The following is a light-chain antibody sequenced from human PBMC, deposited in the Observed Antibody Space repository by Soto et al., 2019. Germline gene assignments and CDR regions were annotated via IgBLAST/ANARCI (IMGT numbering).Light chain of an antibody. CDR1: SSNNGNNY. CDR3: GTWDSSLSADV. Sequence: QSVLTQPPSVSAAPGQKVTISCSGSSSNNGNNYVSWYQQLPGKAPKLLIYENKKRPSGIPDRFSGSKSGTSATLGITGLQTGDEADYYCGTWDSSLSADVFGTGTKVTVL. CDR2: ENK. V-gene: IGLV1-51*02. J-gene: IGLJ1*01.